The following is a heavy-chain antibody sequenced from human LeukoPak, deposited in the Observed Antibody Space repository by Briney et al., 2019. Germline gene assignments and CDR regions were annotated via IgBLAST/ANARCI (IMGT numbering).Heavy chain of an antibody. CDR3: AKAQEPYYYYGMDV. J-gene: IGHJ6*02. CDR1: GFTFSSYA. CDR2: ISGSGGST. Sequence: GGSLRLSCAASGFTFSSYAMSWVRQAPGKGLEWVSAISGSGGSTYYADSVKGRFNISRDNSKNTLYLQMNSLRAEDTAVYYCAKAQEPYYYYGMDVWGQGTTVTVSS. V-gene: IGHV3-23*01. D-gene: IGHD1-14*01.